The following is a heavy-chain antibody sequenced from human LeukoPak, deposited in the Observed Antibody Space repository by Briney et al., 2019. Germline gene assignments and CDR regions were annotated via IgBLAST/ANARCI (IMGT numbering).Heavy chain of an antibody. V-gene: IGHV1-24*01. CDR1: GYTLTELS. J-gene: IGHJ4*02. Sequence: ASVKVSCKVSGYTLTELSMHWVRQAPGKGLEWMGGFDPEDGETIYAQKFQGRDTMTEDTSTDTAYMELSSLRSEDTAVYYCATVHYYGSGSYPYYFDYWGQGTLVTVSS. CDR3: ATVHYYGSGSYPYYFDY. CDR2: FDPEDGET. D-gene: IGHD3-10*01.